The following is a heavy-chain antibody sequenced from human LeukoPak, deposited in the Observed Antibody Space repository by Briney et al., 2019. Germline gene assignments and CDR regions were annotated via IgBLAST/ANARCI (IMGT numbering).Heavy chain of an antibody. Sequence: SETLSLTCTVSGGSISSRDYYWGWIRQPPGKWLEWIGSIYYRGSTYYNPSLKSRVTISVDTSKNQFSLKLSSVTAADTAVYYCARHPDSSGYSVDPWGQGTLVTASS. V-gene: IGHV4-39*01. CDR1: GGSISSRDYY. CDR3: ARHPDSSGYSVDP. J-gene: IGHJ5*02. D-gene: IGHD3-22*01. CDR2: IYYRGST.